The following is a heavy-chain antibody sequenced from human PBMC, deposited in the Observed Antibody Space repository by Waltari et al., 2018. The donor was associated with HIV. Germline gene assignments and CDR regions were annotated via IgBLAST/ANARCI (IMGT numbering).Heavy chain of an antibody. CDR3: ASLAVTPYYYYGMDV. Sequence: QVQLVESGGGVVQPGRSLRLSCAASGFTFSSYAMHWVRQAPGKGLGWVAVISYDGSNKYYADSVKGRFTISRDNSKNTLYLQMNSLRAEDTAVYYCASLAVTPYYYYGMDVWGQGTTVTVSS. D-gene: IGHD2-21*02. CDR1: GFTFSSYA. J-gene: IGHJ6*02. CDR2: ISYDGSNK. V-gene: IGHV3-30*04.